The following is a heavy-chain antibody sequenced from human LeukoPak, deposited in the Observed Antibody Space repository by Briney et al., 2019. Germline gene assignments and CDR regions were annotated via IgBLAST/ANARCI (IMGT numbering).Heavy chain of an antibody. Sequence: SETLSLTCAVSGDPINSIDWWSWVRQSPARGLEWIGEIYHSGGTNYNPSLKSRVTISVDKTKNHLSLKLTSVTAADTAVYFCVGNGYYALDYWGQGALVTVAS. J-gene: IGHJ4*02. D-gene: IGHD2/OR15-2a*01. V-gene: IGHV4-4*02. CDR1: GDPINSIDW. CDR3: VGNGYYALDY. CDR2: IYHSGGT.